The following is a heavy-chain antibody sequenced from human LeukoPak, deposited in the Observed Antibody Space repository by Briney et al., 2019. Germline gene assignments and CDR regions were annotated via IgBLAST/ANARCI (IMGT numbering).Heavy chain of an antibody. CDR1: GFTFSTYW. V-gene: IGHV3-7*04. CDR2: VKQDGSDK. CDR3: ARTLTFDY. Sequence: GGSLRLSCAASGFTFSTYWMSWVSQAPGKGLEWVADVKQDGSDKYYADSVKGRFTISRDNAKNSLYLQMNSLRAEDTAVYYCARTLTFDYWGQGTLVTVSS. D-gene: IGHD3-9*01. J-gene: IGHJ4*02.